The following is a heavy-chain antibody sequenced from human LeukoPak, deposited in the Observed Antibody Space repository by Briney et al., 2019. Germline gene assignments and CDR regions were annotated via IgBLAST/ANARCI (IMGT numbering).Heavy chain of an antibody. J-gene: IGHJ4*02. CDR1: GFTFDDYA. CDR2: ISWNSGSI. CDR3: ARKYYYGSGSYFDY. V-gene: IGHV3-9*01. Sequence: GGSLRLACAASGFTFDDYAMHWVRQAPGKGLEWVSGISWNSGSIGYADSVKGRFTISRDNAKNSLYLQMNSLRAEDTALYYCARKYYYGSGSYFDYWGQGTLVTVSS. D-gene: IGHD3-10*01.